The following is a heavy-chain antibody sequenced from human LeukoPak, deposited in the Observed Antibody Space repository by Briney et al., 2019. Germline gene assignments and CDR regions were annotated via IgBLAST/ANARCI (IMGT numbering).Heavy chain of an antibody. J-gene: IGHJ4*02. V-gene: IGHV4-4*07. CDR2: IYTSGST. D-gene: IGHD6-19*01. CDR3: ARAGYSSGWYYFDY. CDR1: GGSISSYY. Sequence: SETLSLTCTVSGGSISSYYWSWIRQPAGKGLEWIGRIYTSGSTNYNPSLKSRVTMSVDTSKDQFSLKLSSVTAADTAVYYCARAGYSSGWYYFDYWGQGTLVTVSS.